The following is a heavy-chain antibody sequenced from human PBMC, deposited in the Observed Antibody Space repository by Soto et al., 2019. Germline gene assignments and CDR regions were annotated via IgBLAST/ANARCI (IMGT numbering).Heavy chain of an antibody. V-gene: IGHV1-18*01. CDR1: GYTFTGYG. CDR2: ISGYNGDT. D-gene: IGHD3-22*01. J-gene: IGHJ4*02. CDR3: ARGGYYYDSSGYYSDY. Sequence: QVQLVQSGAEVKKPGASVKVSCKASGYTFTGYGIGWVRQAPGQGLEWMGWISGYNGDTNYAQNLQGRVTMTTDTSTSTAYMELRSLRSDDTAVYYCARGGYYYDSSGYYSDYWVQGTLVTVSS.